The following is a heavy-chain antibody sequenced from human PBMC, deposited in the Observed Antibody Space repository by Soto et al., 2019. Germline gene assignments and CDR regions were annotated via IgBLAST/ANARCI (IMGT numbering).Heavy chain of an antibody. CDR2: INPDGRSI. J-gene: IGHJ4*01. CDR3: ARAGSYRFDY. CDR1: GFTFSSYW. D-gene: IGHD3-10*01. V-gene: IGHV3-74*01. Sequence: AGGSLRLSCAAPGFTFSSYWMHWVRQAPGKGLAWVSRINPDGRSISDADSVKGRFTISRDNAKNTLYLQMNSLTTEDTAVYYCARAGSYRFDYWGHGTLVTVSS.